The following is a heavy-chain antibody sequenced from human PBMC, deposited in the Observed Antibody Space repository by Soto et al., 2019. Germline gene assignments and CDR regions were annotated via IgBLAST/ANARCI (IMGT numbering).Heavy chain of an antibody. D-gene: IGHD6-6*01. V-gene: IGHV4-30-2*01. Sequence: SETLSLTCAVSGGSISSGGYSWSWIRQPPGKGLEWIGYIYHSGSTYYNPSLKSRVTISVDRSNNQFSLKLSSVTAADTAVYYCARVWGSSSPIFDYWGQGTLVTVSS. CDR3: ARVWGSSSPIFDY. CDR1: GGSISSGGYS. J-gene: IGHJ4*02. CDR2: IYHSGST.